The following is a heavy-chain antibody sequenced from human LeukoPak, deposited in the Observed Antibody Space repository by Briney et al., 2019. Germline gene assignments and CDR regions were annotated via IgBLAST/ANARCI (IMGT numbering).Heavy chain of an antibody. CDR2: IIPIFGTA. CDR3: ASNWNYVYYYGMDV. J-gene: IGHJ6*02. Sequence: SVKVSCKASGGTFISYAISWVRQAPGQGLEWMGGIIPIFGTANYAQKFQGRVTITADESTSTAYMELSSLRSEDTAVYYCASNWNYVYYYGMDVWGQGTTVTVSS. V-gene: IGHV1-69*13. CDR1: GGTFISYA. D-gene: IGHD1-7*01.